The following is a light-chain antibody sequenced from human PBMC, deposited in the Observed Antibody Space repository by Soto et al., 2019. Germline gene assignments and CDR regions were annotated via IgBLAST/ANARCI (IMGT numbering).Light chain of an antibody. CDR1: QSVSSN. J-gene: IGKJ5*01. CDR2: GAS. V-gene: IGKV3-15*01. CDR3: QQYNNWPPIT. Sequence: EIVLTQSPATLSLSPVERAILSCMASQSVSSNLAWYQQKPGRAPRLLIYGASTRATGIPARFSGSGSGTEFTLTISSLQSEDSAVYYCQQYNNWPPITFGQGTRLEIK.